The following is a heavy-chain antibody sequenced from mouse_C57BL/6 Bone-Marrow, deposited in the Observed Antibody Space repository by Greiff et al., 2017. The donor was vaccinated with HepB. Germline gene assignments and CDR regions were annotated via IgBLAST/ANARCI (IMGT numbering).Heavy chain of an antibody. V-gene: IGHV5-17*01. CDR3: ARGDGYYVGY. CDR2: ISSGSSTI. Sequence: DVQLVESGGGLVKPGGSLKLSCAASGFTFSDYGMHWVRQAPEKGLEWVAYISSGSSTIYYADTVKGRFTISRDNAKNTLFLQMTSLRSEDTAMYYCARGDGYYVGYWGQGTTLTVSS. CDR1: GFTFSDYG. D-gene: IGHD2-3*01. J-gene: IGHJ2*01.